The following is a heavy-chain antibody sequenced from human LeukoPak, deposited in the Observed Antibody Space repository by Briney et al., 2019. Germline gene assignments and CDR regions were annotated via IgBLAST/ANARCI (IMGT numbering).Heavy chain of an antibody. V-gene: IGHV3-23*01. Sequence: GGSLRLSCAASGFNFGNNDMNWVRQTPGKGLEWVSGIRGYNGQTYYADSVKGRFTISRDKSVDTVNLQMNGLKTEDTAVYYCAKNITMMVFWGQGTLVTVSS. CDR1: GFNFGNND. CDR2: IRGYNGQT. D-gene: IGHD3-22*01. J-gene: IGHJ4*02. CDR3: AKNITMMVF.